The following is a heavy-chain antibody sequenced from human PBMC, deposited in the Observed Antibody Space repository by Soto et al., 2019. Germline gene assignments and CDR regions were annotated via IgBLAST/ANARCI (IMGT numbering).Heavy chain of an antibody. D-gene: IGHD3-22*01. CDR2: LYPSDSEI. CDR3: ARLTYYYDSSGYPVFDP. J-gene: IGHJ5*02. V-gene: IGHV5-51*01. Sequence: PGESLKISCKGPGYSFTNYWIGWVRQLPGKGLEWMGILYPSDSEIRYSPSFQGHVTISADKSTSTAYLQWSSLKASDTAMYYCARLTYYYDSSGYPVFDPWGQGTLVTVSS. CDR1: GYSFTNYW.